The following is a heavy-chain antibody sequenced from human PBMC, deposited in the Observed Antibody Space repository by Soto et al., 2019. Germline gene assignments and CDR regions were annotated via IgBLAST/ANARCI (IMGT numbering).Heavy chain of an antibody. CDR3: ARAFFYQGSDSRGYSFDAFDF. Sequence: ASVKVSCKASGYTFTIYGISWVRQAPGQGLEWMGWISAYSGSTDYAQKFQGRVTMTTDRSTSTAYMELRSLRSDDTAVYYCARAFFYQGSDSRGYSFDAFDFWGPGTLVTVSS. CDR2: ISAYSGST. CDR1: GYTFTIYG. V-gene: IGHV1-18*01. J-gene: IGHJ3*01. D-gene: IGHD3-22*01.